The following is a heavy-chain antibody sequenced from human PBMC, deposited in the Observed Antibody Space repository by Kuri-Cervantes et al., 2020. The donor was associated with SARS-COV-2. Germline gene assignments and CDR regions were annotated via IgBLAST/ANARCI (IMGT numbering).Heavy chain of an antibody. D-gene: IGHD3-22*01. CDR1: GFSLSTSGVG. CDR2: IYYSGST. J-gene: IGHJ4*02. V-gene: IGHV4-61*08. CDR3: ARRNTGGSGYYAHFDY. Sequence: SGPTLVKPTQTLTLTCTFSGFSLSTSGVGVGWIRQPPGKALEWLGYIYYSGSTNYNPSLKSRVTISVDTSKNQFSLKLSSVTAADTAVYYCARRNTGGSGYYAHFDYWGQGTLVTVSS.